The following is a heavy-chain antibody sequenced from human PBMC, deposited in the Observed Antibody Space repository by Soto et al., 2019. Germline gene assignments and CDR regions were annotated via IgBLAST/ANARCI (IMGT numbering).Heavy chain of an antibody. Sequence: PGESLKISCKGSGYSFTSYWIGWVRQMPGKGLEWMGIIYPGDSDTRYSPSFQGQVTISADKSISTAYLQWSSLKASDTAMYYCARLLYYYGSGSPQGYYYYGMDVWGQGTTVTVSS. CDR2: IYPGDSDT. J-gene: IGHJ6*02. D-gene: IGHD3-10*01. CDR1: GYSFTSYW. CDR3: ARLLYYYGSGSPQGYYYYGMDV. V-gene: IGHV5-51*01.